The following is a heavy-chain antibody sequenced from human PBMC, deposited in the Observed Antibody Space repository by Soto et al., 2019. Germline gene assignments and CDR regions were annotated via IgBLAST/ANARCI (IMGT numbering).Heavy chain of an antibody. CDR2: ISYDGNNN. CDR1: GFTFSNSA. V-gene: IGHV3-30-3*01. CDR3: AREVASYDSSGYFDY. J-gene: IGHJ4*01. Sequence: SLRLSCTASGFTFSNSAFHWVRQAPGKGLEWVALISYDGNNNYYADSVKGRFTISRDNSKNTLYLQMNSLRGDDTAVYYCAREVASYDSSGYFDYWGHGTLVTVSS. D-gene: IGHD3-22*01.